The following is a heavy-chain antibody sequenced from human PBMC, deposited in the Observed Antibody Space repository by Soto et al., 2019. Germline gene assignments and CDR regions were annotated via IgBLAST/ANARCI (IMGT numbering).Heavy chain of an antibody. J-gene: IGHJ4*02. CDR2: INHSGST. D-gene: IGHD5-12*01. CDR3: ARGHEGVDIVATRAYYFDY. Sequence: QVQLQQWGAGLLKPSETLSLTCAVYGGSFSGYYWSWIRQPPGKGLEWIGEINHSGSTNYNPSLKSRVTISVDTSKNQISLKLSSVTAADTAVYYCARGHEGVDIVATRAYYFDYWGQGTLVTVSS. V-gene: IGHV4-34*01. CDR1: GGSFSGYY.